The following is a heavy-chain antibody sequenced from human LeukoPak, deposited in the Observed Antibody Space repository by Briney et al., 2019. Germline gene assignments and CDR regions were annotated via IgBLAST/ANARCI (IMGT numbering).Heavy chain of an antibody. CDR1: GFTFSSYS. CDR3: ARGPTKWELLRTNPPYYYYYMDV. Sequence: PGGSLRLSCAASGFTFSSYSMNWVRQAPGKGLEWVSYISSSSSTIYYADSVKGRFTISRDNAKNSLYLQMNSLRAEDTAVYYCARGPTKWELLRTNPPYYYYYMDVWGKGTTVTVSS. V-gene: IGHV3-48*01. CDR2: ISSSSSTI. J-gene: IGHJ6*03. D-gene: IGHD1-26*01.